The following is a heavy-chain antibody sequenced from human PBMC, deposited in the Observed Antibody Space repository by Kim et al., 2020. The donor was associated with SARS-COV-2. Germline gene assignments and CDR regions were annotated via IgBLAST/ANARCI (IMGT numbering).Heavy chain of an antibody. D-gene: IGHD6-13*01. V-gene: IGHV3-21*01. CDR1: GFTFSSYS. CDR3: ARDPAARDFQTYYYYGMDV. CDR2: ISSSSSYI. J-gene: IGHJ6*02. Sequence: GGSLRLSCAASGFTFSSYSMNWVRQAPGKGLEWVSSISSSSSYIYYADSVKGRFTISRDNAKNSLYLQMNSLRAEDTAVYYCARDPAARDFQTYYYYGMDVWGQGTTVTVSS.